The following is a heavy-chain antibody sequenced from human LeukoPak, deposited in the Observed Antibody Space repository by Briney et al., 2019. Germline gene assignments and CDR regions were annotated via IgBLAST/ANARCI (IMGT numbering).Heavy chain of an antibody. CDR2: IFHSGNT. Sequence: PSETLSLTCAVHGGSFSGYYWGWIPQPPGKGLEWIGSIFHSGNTYYNSSLKSRVTISVDTYKNQFSLKLSSVTAADTAVYYCARGGYSGSLGGAFDIWGRGTMVTVSA. V-gene: IGHV4-38-2*01. D-gene: IGHD1-26*01. CDR3: ARGGYSGSLGGAFDI. CDR1: GGSFSGYY. J-gene: IGHJ3*02.